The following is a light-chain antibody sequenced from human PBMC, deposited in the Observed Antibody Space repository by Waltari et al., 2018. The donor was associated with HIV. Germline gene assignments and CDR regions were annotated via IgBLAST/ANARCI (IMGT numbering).Light chain of an antibody. Sequence: DIVRTQSPDFMAVSLGERATINGKSSQSVLYSSNNKNYLAWYQQKPGQPPKLLIYWASTRESGVPDRFSGSGSGTDFTLTISSLQAEDVAVYYCQQYYSTPYTFGQGTKLEIK. V-gene: IGKV4-1*01. CDR1: QSVLYSSNNKNY. CDR3: QQYYSTPYT. J-gene: IGKJ2*01. CDR2: WAS.